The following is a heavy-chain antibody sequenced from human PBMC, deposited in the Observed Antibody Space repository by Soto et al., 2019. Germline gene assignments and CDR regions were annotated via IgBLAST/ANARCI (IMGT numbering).Heavy chain of an antibody. Sequence: TGGFLRLSCAASGVTFSNYAMDWVRQAPGKVLEYVSGISSNGVGTYYANSVKDRFTISRDNSKNTLYLQMGSLRAEDMAVYYCARREQSDYYYMDVWGKGTSVTVSS. CDR3: ARREQSDYYYMDV. V-gene: IGHV3-64*01. CDR1: GVTFSNYA. D-gene: IGHD6-19*01. J-gene: IGHJ6*03. CDR2: ISSNGVGT.